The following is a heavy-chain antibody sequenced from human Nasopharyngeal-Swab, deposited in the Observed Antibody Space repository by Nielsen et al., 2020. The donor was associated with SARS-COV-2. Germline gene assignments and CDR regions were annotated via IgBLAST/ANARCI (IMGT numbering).Heavy chain of an antibody. J-gene: IGHJ4*02. V-gene: IGHV3-15*07. CDR3: TTEGGFWSGYPFDY. D-gene: IGHD3-3*01. Sequence: GESLKISCAASGFTFSNAWMNWVRQAPGKGLEWVGRIKSKTDGGTTDYAAPVKGRFTISRDDSKNTLYLQMNSLKTEDTAVYYCTTEGGFWSGYPFDYWGQGTLVTVSS. CDR2: IKSKTDGGTT. CDR1: GFTFSNAW.